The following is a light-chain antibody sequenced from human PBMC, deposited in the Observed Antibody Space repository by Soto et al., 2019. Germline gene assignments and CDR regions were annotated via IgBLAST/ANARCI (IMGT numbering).Light chain of an antibody. Sequence: DIQMTQSPSTLSTSVGDRVTITCRASQSISSWLVWYQQRPGKAPKLLIYRASRLESGVPSRFSGSGAGTEFTLTISDLQLDDSATYFCQQYNNYPRTFGQGTKLEI. CDR2: RAS. CDR3: QQYNNYPRT. J-gene: IGKJ2*01. V-gene: IGKV1-5*03. CDR1: QSISSW.